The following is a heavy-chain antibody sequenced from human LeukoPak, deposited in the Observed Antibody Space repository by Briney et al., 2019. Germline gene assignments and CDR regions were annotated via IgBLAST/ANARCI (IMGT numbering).Heavy chain of an antibody. J-gene: IGHJ3*02. Sequence: ASVKVSCKASGYTFTDYSMHWRRQAPGHGLEWMGWMHPNSGGTNYAQKFQGRVTMTRDTSISTAYMDLSSLRSDDTAVYYCARHTTIFGVAIIDIWGQGTMVAVSS. CDR3: ARHTTIFGVAIIDI. V-gene: IGHV1-2*02. CDR2: MHPNSGGT. CDR1: GYTFTDYS. D-gene: IGHD3-3*01.